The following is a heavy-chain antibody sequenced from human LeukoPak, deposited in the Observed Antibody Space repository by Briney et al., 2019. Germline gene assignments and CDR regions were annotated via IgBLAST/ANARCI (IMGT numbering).Heavy chain of an antibody. CDR3: WRRPTSRPYVRC. Sequence: GGSLRLSCEVSGFDVSKNFVNWVRQAPGKGLEWVSVVYRDGATFSADSVKDRFTISRDTSRNTLYLLMNSLPWEDAAVYYVWRRPTSRPYVRCWGQGPRVTVPS. V-gene: IGHV3-66*02. CDR1: GFDVSKNF. J-gene: IGHJ1*01. D-gene: IGHD3-16*01. CDR2: VYRDGAT.